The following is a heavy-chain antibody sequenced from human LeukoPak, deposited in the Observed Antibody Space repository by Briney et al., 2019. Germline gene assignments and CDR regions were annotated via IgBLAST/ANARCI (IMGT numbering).Heavy chain of an antibody. CDR3: ARWYSSGWYGWFDP. CDR1: GGSTSSDY. Sequence: SETLSLTCTVSGGSTSSDYWSWIRQPPGKGLEWIGYIYYSGGTNYNPSLKSRVTISVDTSKNQFSLKLNSVTAADTAVYYCARWYSSGWYGWFDPWGQGTLVTVSS. V-gene: IGHV4-59*12. J-gene: IGHJ5*02. CDR2: IYYSGGT. D-gene: IGHD6-19*01.